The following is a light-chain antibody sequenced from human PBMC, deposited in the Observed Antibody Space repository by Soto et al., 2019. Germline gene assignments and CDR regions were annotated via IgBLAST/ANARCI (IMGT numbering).Light chain of an antibody. J-gene: IGKJ3*01. CDR2: LGS. CDR1: QSLLHSNGYNY. CDR3: MQALQNPFT. V-gene: IGKV2-28*01. Sequence: DIVMTQSPLSLPVTPGEPASISCRSSQSLLHSNGYNYLDWYLQKPGQSPQLLIYLGSNRASGVPDRFSGSGSGTDVTLKISRVAAEDVGVYYCMQALQNPFTFGPGTKVDIK.